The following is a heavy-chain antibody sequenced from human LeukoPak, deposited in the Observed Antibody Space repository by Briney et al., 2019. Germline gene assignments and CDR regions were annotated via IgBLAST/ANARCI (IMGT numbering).Heavy chain of an antibody. V-gene: IGHV3-23*01. D-gene: IGHD3-22*01. Sequence: GSLRLSCAASGFTFSSYAMSWVRQAPGKGLEWVSAISGSGGSTYYADSVKGRFTISRDNSKNTLYLQMNSLRAEDTAVYYCAKDPITMIVVVIPNYFDYWGQGTLVTVSS. J-gene: IGHJ4*02. CDR3: AKDPITMIVVVIPNYFDY. CDR2: ISGSGGST. CDR1: GFTFSSYA.